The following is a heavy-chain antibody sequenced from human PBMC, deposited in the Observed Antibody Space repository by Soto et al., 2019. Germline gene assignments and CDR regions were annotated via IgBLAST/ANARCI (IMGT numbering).Heavy chain of an antibody. CDR2: IYYSGST. D-gene: IGHD6-13*01. CDR3: ARSSSSWGYYYGMDV. Sequence: SETLSLTCTVSGASISSSSYYWGWIRQPPGKGLEWIGSIYYSGSTYYNPSLKSRVTISVDTSKNQFSLKLSSVTAADTAVYYCARSSSSWGYYYGMDVWGQGTTVTVSS. V-gene: IGHV4-39*01. CDR1: GASISSSSYY. J-gene: IGHJ6*02.